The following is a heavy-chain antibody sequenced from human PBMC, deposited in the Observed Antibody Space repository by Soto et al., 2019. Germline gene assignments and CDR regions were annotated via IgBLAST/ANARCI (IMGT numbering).Heavy chain of an antibody. CDR1: GYTFTSYD. J-gene: IGHJ4*02. CDR2: ISAYNGNT. V-gene: IGHV1-18*01. CDR3: ATMGGYCSAGSCYNFDY. Sequence: ASVKVSCKASGYTFTSYDITWVRQAPGQGLEWMGWISAYNGNTNYAQKLQGRVTMTTDTSTSTAYMELRSLRSDDTAVYYCATMGGYCSAGSCYNFDYWGQGTLVTVSS. D-gene: IGHD2-15*01.